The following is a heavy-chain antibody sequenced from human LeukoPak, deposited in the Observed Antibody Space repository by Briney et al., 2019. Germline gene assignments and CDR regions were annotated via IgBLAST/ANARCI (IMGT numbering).Heavy chain of an antibody. CDR3: AKDARRTSGWYFFDY. Sequence: VGSLRLSCAASGFAFSSQAMGWVRQAPGKGLEWVSVISDSGSITYYADSVKGRFTISRDNSKNTLFLQMNSLRAEDTAVYYCAKDARRTSGWYFFDYWGQGSLVPVSS. D-gene: IGHD6-19*01. CDR2: ISDSGSIT. V-gene: IGHV3-23*01. J-gene: IGHJ4*02. CDR1: GFAFSSQA.